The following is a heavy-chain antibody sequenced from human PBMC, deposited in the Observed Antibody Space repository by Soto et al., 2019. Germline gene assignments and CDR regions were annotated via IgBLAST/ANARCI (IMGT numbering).Heavy chain of an antibody. Sequence: QVQLVESGGGVVQPGRSLRLSCAASGFTFSSYAMHWVRQAPGKGLEWVAVISYDGSNKYYADSVKGRFTISRDNSKNTLYLQMNSLRAEDTAVYYCARDQMIVATAPDYWGQGTLVTVSS. V-gene: IGHV3-30-3*01. CDR3: ARDQMIVATAPDY. D-gene: IGHD3-22*01. J-gene: IGHJ4*02. CDR2: ISYDGSNK. CDR1: GFTFSSYA.